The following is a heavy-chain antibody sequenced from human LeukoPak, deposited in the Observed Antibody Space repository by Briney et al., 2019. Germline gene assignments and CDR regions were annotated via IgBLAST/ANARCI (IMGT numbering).Heavy chain of an antibody. CDR3: ARGGRGYSYVVSFDY. CDR2: INHSGST. D-gene: IGHD5-18*01. V-gene: IGHV4-39*07. CDR1: GASINSGSNY. Sequence: SETLSLTCRVSGASINSGSNYWSWIRQPPGKGLEWIGEINHSGSTNYNPSLKSRVTISVDTSKNQFSLKLSSVTAADTAVYYCARGGRGYSYVVSFDYWGQGTLVTVSS. J-gene: IGHJ4*02.